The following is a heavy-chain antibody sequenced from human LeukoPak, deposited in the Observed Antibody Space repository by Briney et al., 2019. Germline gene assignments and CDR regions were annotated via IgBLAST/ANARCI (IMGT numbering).Heavy chain of an antibody. Sequence: ASVKVSCKASGGTFSSYAISWVRQAPGQGLEWMGRIIPILGIANYAQKLQGRVTMTTDTSTSTAYMELRSLRSDDTAVYYCARVPGDGSDYWGQGTLVTVSS. CDR3: ARVPGDGSDY. J-gene: IGHJ4*02. D-gene: IGHD1-26*01. V-gene: IGHV1-69*04. CDR1: GGTFSSYA. CDR2: IIPILGIA.